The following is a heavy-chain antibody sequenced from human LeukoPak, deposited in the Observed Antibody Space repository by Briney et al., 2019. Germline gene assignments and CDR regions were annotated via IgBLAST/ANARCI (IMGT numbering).Heavy chain of an antibody. CDR1: GFTLSNYE. D-gene: IGHD2-8*01. J-gene: IGHJ4*02. Sequence: PVGSLRLSCAASGFTLSNYEMNWVRQAPGKGLEWISYISSSGSLIYNSDSVKGRFTISRDNAKNSLYLHMNSLRAEDTAVYYCATVTVYGVWGQGTLVTVSS. CDR3: ATVTVYGV. CDR2: ISSSGSLI. V-gene: IGHV3-48*03.